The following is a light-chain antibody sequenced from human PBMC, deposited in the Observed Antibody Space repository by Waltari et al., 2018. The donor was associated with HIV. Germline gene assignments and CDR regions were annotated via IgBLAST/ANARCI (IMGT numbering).Light chain of an antibody. CDR2: EVS. J-gene: IGLJ2*01. CDR3: CSYASSTTLDV. Sequence: QSALTQPASVSGSPGQSITISCTGTSSDVGGYNYVSWYQQHPGKAPKLLIYEVSNRPSGISNRSSGSKSGNTASLTISGLQAEDEADYYCCSYASSTTLDVFGGGTKLTVL. CDR1: SSDVGGYNY. V-gene: IGLV2-14*01.